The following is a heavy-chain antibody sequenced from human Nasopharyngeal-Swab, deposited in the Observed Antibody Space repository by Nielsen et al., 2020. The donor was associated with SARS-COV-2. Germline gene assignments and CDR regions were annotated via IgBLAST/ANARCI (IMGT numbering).Heavy chain of an antibody. D-gene: IGHD2-15*01. CDR1: GGTFSSYA. V-gene: IGHV1-69*13. CDR3: ARDRNFVVVVAATLSDYYGMDV. CDR2: IIPIFGTA. J-gene: IGHJ6*02. Sequence: SVKVSCKASGGTFSSYAISWVRKAPGQGLEWMGGIIPIFGTANYAQKFQGRVTITADESTSTAYMELSSLRSEDTAVYYCARDRNFVVVVAATLSDYYGMDVWGQGTTVTVSS.